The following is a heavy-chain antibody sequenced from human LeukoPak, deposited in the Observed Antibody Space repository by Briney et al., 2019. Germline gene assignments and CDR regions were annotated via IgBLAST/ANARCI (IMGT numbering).Heavy chain of an antibody. Sequence: PSETLSLTCTVSSGSITSSNYYWGWIRQPPGKGLEWIGTIYYSGSTYYNPSLKSRVTISLDTSKNQFSLKLSSVTAADTAVYYCARDAGYSYMTYFDYWGQGTLVTVSS. CDR3: ARDAGYSYMTYFDY. CDR1: SGSITSSNYY. D-gene: IGHD5-18*01. V-gene: IGHV4-39*07. CDR2: IYYSGST. J-gene: IGHJ4*02.